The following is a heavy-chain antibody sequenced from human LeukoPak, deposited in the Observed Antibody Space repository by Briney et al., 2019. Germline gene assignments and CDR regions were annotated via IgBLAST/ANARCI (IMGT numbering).Heavy chain of an antibody. D-gene: IGHD6-13*01. CDR3: ARDRVAAAHAFDI. CDR1: GGSISSYY. CDR2: IYYSGST. J-gene: IGHJ3*02. V-gene: IGHV4-59*12. Sequence: SETLSLTCTVSGGSISSYYWRWIRQPPGKGLEWIGYIYYSGSTNYNPSLKSRVTISVDRSKNQFSLKLSSVTAADTAVYYCARDRVAAAHAFDIWGRGTMVTVSS.